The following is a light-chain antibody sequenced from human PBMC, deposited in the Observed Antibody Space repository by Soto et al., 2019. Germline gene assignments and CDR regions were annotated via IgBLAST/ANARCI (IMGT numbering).Light chain of an antibody. V-gene: IGLV2-14*01. CDR3: SSYTSSSTLV. Sequence: QSVLTQPASVSGSPGQSITISCTGTSTDVGGYNYVSWYQQHPGKAPKLMIYEVSKRPSGVSNRCSGSKSGNTASLTISGLQAEDDADYYCSSYTSSSTLVFGSGTKLTVL. CDR2: EVS. J-gene: IGLJ1*01. CDR1: STDVGGYNY.